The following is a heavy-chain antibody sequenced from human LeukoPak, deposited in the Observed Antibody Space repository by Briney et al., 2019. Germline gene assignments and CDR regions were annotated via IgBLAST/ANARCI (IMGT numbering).Heavy chain of an antibody. CDR2: ISGRGGST. CDR1: GFTFSSYA. CDR3: AKDKWGRVPDAFDI. D-gene: IGHD3-16*01. J-gene: IGHJ3*02. V-gene: IGHV3-23*01. Sequence: GGSLRLSCAASGFTFSSYAMSGVRQAPGKGLEWVSAISGRGGSTYYADSVKGRFTISRDHSKNTLFLQMNSLRAEDTAVYYCAKDKWGRVPDAFDIWGQRTMVTAFS.